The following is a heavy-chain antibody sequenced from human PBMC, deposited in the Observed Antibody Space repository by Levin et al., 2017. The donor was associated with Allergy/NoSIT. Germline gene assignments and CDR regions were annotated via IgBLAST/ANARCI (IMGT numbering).Heavy chain of an antibody. CDR2: IYYSGST. J-gene: IGHJ4*02. CDR1: GGSISSYY. V-gene: IGHV4-59*01. CDR3: ARGYCSGGSCFDY. D-gene: IGHD2-15*01. Sequence: KASETLSLTCTVSGGSISSYYWSWIRQPPGKGLEWIGYIYYSGSTNYNPSLKSRVTISVDTSKNQFSLKLSSVTAADTAVYYCARGYCSGGSCFDYWGQGTLVTVSS.